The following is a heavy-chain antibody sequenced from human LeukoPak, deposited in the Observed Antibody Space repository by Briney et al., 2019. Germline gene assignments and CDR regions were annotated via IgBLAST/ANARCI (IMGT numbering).Heavy chain of an antibody. V-gene: IGHV4-59*01. CDR2: IYYSGST. CDR1: GGSISSYY. J-gene: IGHJ4*02. D-gene: IGHD5-24*01. Sequence: PSETLSLTCTVSGGSISSYYWSWIRQPPGKGLERIGYIYYSGSTNYNPSLKSRVTISVDTSKNQFSLKLSSVTAADTAVYYCARDGYNSIDYWGQGTLVTVSS. CDR3: ARDGYNSIDY.